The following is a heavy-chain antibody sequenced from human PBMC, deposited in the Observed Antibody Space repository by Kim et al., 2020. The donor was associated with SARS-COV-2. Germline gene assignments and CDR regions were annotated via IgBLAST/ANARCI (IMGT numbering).Heavy chain of an antibody. CDR1: GFTVTNAW. V-gene: IGHV3-15*01. D-gene: IGHD1-1*01. Sequence: GGSLRLSCAASGFTVTNAWMSWVRQAPGKGLEWVGRLKSETDGGTADYAAPLEGRFTISRDDSKNTLYLQISSLKTEDTAVYYCIYGGPLSNDNFWGQGT. J-gene: IGHJ4*03. CDR3: IYGGPLSNDNF. CDR2: LKSETDGGTA.